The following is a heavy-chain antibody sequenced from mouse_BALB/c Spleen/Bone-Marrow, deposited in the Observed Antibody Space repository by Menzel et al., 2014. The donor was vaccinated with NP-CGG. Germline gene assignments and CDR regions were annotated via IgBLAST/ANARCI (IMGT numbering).Heavy chain of an antibody. Sequence: SGPELVKPGASVKISCKASGYSFTGYFMNWVIQSHGKSLEWIGRINPYNGDTFYNQKFKGKATLTVDKSSSTAHMELRSLASEDSAVYYCARSGYYGSSYFDYWGQGTTLTVSS. D-gene: IGHD1-1*01. V-gene: IGHV1-20*02. CDR3: ARSGYYGSSYFDY. CDR1: GYSFTGYF. J-gene: IGHJ2*01. CDR2: INPYNGDT.